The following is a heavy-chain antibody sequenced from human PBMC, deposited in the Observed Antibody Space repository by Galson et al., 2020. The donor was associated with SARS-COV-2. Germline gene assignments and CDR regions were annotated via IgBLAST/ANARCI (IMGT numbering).Heavy chain of an antibody. Sequence: SETLSLTCTVSGGSISSSSYYWGWIRQPPGKGLEWIGSIYYTGTTYYNPSLRSRVTISIDTSKQFSLKLSSVTAVDTAVYYCARLGLAAAASDYWGQGTLVTVSS. V-gene: IGHV4-39*01. CDR1: GGSISSSSYY. J-gene: IGHJ4*02. CDR3: ARLGLAAAASDY. CDR2: IYYTGTT. D-gene: IGHD6-25*01.